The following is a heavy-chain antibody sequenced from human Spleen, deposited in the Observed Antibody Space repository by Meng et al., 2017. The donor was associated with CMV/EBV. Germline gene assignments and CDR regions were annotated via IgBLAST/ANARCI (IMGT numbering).Heavy chain of an antibody. D-gene: IGHD3-10*01. V-gene: IGHV3-21*06. CDR1: GFTFKTFT. CDR3: ARDLSGTMVRGPPGHHYGMDV. J-gene: IGHJ6*02. Sequence: GESLKISCAASGFTFKTFTMIWVRQAPRKGLEWVSSISSGSDYMYYADSVKGRFTISRDNGKNSLYLRMDGLRVEDTAVYYCARDLSGTMVRGPPGHHYGMDVWGQGTTVTVSS. CDR2: ISSGSDYM.